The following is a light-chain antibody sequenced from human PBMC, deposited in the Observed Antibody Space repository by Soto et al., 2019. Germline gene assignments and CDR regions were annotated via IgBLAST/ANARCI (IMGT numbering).Light chain of an antibody. CDR1: SSDVGGSIY. CDR3: NSYTSSGTVV. Sequence: QSALTQPASVSGGPGPSITISRTGTSSDVGGSIYVSWYQLSPGKAPKLLIYDVYLPSGVSNRFSGSKAGNTASLTISGLQAEEEADYDCNSYTSSGTVVFGGGTKRTVL. CDR2: DV. V-gene: IGLV2-14*01. J-gene: IGLJ3*02.